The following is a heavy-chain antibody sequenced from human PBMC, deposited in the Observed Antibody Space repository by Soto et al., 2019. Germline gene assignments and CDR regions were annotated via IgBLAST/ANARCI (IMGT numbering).Heavy chain of an antibody. CDR3: AREDDGGDSLDV. D-gene: IGHD2-21*02. V-gene: IGHV4-30-4*08. Sequence: QVQLQQSGPGLVKPSQTLSLTCTVSGDSISSDYYHWTWIRQSPGKGLEWIGYIHHSGSILYNPSLKSRVTISVDTSKNQFSRHRTSVTAADTAVYFCAREDDGGDSLDVWGQGTTVTVSS. CDR2: IHHSGSI. J-gene: IGHJ6*02. CDR1: GDSISSDYYH.